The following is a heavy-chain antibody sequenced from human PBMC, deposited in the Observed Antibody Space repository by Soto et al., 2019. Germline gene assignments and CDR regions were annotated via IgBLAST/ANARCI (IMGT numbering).Heavy chain of an antibody. Sequence: QVQLVQSGAEVKKPGSSVKVSCKASGGTFSSCTISWVRQAPGQGLEWMGRIIPILGIANYAQKFQGRVTITADKSTSTAYMELSSLRSEDTAVYYCASLMSSGYYYGMDVWGQGTTVTVSS. J-gene: IGHJ6*02. V-gene: IGHV1-69*02. CDR3: ASLMSSGYYYGMDV. CDR2: IIPILGIA. CDR1: GGTFSSCT. D-gene: IGHD3-10*01.